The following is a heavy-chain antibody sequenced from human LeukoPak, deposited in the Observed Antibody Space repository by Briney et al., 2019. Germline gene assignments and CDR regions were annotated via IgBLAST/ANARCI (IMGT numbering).Heavy chain of an antibody. V-gene: IGHV3-48*03. J-gene: IGHJ5*02. Sequence: GGSLRLSCAASGFTFSSYEMNWVRQAPGKGLEWVSYISSSGSTIYYADSVKGRFTISRDNAKNSLYLQMNSLRAEDTAVYYCARDLWFGTNWFDPWGQGTLVTVSS. CDR3: ARDLWFGTNWFDP. CDR1: GFTFSSYE. D-gene: IGHD3-10*01. CDR2: ISSSGSTI.